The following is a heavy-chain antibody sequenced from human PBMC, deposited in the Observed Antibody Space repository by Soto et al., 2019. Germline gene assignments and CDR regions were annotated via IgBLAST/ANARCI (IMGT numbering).Heavy chain of an antibody. CDR3: MLGSGWKDFDY. CDR1: GGSISSSSYY. J-gene: IGHJ4*02. D-gene: IGHD3-22*01. Sequence: SETLSLTCAVSGGSISSSSYYWGWIRQPPGKGLEWIGSIYYSGSTYYNPSLKSRVTISVDTSKNQFSLKLSSVTAADTAVYYCMLGSGWKDFDYWGQGTLVTVSS. V-gene: IGHV4-39*01. CDR2: IYYSGST.